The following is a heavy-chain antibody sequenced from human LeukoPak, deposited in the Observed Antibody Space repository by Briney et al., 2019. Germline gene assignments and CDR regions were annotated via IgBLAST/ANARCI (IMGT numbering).Heavy chain of an antibody. Sequence: SETLSLTCTVSGGSISSYYWSWIRQPPGKGLEWIGYIYYSGSTNYNPSLKSRVTISVDTSKNQFSLKLSSVTAADTAVYYCARVARASIFGVVNAYFDYWGQGTLVTVSS. CDR2: IYYSGST. V-gene: IGHV4-59*01. CDR3: ARVARASIFGVVNAYFDY. CDR1: GGSISSYY. J-gene: IGHJ4*02. D-gene: IGHD3-3*01.